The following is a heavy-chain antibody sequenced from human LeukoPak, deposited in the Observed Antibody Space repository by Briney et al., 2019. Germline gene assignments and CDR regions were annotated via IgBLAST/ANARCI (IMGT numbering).Heavy chain of an antibody. D-gene: IGHD2-15*01. CDR1: GGSISPYY. CDR2: IYYSGTT. CDR3: ARIMQTPWGMDV. Sequence: SETLSLTCTVSGGSISPYYWSWIRQPPGKGLEYIGYIYYSGTTDYNPSLKSRVTISVDTSKNQFSLKVTSVSAADTAVYYCARIMQTPWGMDVWGQETTVTVSS. J-gene: IGHJ6*02. V-gene: IGHV4-59*01.